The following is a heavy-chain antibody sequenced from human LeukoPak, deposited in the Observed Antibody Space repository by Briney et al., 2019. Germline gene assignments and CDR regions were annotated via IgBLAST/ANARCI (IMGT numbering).Heavy chain of an antibody. V-gene: IGHV3-11*01. CDR1: GFTFSNYY. CDR2: ISTSSNTI. D-gene: IGHD3-22*01. Sequence: GGSLRLSCAASGFTFSNYYMTWIRQAPGKGLEWVSYISTSSNTIYYADSVKGRFTISRDNAKNSLYLQMNSLRAEDMAVYYRARHSTYYDTSAYYSVFDYWGQGTLVTVSS. J-gene: IGHJ4*02. CDR3: ARHSTYYDTSAYYSVFDY.